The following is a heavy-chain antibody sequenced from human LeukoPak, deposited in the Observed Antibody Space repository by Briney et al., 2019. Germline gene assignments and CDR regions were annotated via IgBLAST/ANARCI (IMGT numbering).Heavy chain of an antibody. CDR3: ARAKRNGFDI. Sequence: GGSLRLSCAASGFTFSNYSMNWVRQAPGKGLEWVSYIIRSSSTIYYADSVKGRFTISRDNAKNSLYLQMNSLRAEDTAVYYCARAKRNGFDIWGQGTMVTVSS. CDR2: IIRSSSTI. CDR1: GFTFSNYS. V-gene: IGHV3-48*01. J-gene: IGHJ3*02.